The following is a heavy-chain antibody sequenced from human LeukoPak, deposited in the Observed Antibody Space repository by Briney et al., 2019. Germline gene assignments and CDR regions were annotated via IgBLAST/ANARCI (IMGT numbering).Heavy chain of an antibody. CDR1: GFTFSSYG. V-gene: IGHV3-30*18. CDR2: ISYDGSNK. J-gene: IGHJ6*03. D-gene: IGHD4-17*01. CDR3: AKEVSDYVTYYYMDV. Sequence: GGSLRLSCAASGFTFSSYGMHWVRQAPGKGLEWVAVISYDGSNKYYADSVKGRFTISRDNSKNTLYLQMNNLATEDTAVYYCAKEVSDYVTYYYMDVWGKGTTVTVSS.